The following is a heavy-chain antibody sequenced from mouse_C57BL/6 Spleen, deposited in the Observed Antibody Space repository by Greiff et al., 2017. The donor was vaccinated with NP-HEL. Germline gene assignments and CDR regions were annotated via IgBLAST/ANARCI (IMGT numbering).Heavy chain of an antibody. Sequence: QVQLQQSGAELARPGASVKLSCKASGYTFTSYGISWVKQRTGQGLEWIGEIYPRSGNTYYNEKFKGKATLTADKSSSTAYIELRSLTSEDSAFYFCARGGTYYDFDYWGQGTTLTVSS. CDR3: ARGGTYYDFDY. CDR1: GYTFTSYG. J-gene: IGHJ2*01. CDR2: IYPRSGNT. V-gene: IGHV1-81*01. D-gene: IGHD2-10*01.